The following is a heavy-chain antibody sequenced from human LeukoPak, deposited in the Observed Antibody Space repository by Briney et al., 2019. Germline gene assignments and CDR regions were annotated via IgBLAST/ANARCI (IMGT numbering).Heavy chain of an antibody. CDR3: ARDWFGDYQTYN. V-gene: IGHV1-8*01. J-gene: IGHJ4*02. D-gene: IGHD4-17*01. CDR1: GYTFTTYD. CDR2: MNPNSGNT. Sequence: ASVKLSCTASGYTFTTYDINWVRQATGQGLEWMGWMNPNSGNTGYAHKFQGRVTMTRNTSISTAYMELSSLRADDTAVYYCARDWFGDYQTYNWGQGTLVTVSS.